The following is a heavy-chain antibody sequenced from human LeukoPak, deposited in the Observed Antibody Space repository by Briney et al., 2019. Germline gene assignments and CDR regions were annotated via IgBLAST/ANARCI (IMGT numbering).Heavy chain of an antibody. CDR3: ARAAEASCSGTSCYRYFHH. J-gene: IGHJ1*01. CDR1: GFTFKDYA. D-gene: IGHD2-2*01. CDR2: IASDGRTT. V-gene: IGHV3-30*04. Sequence: PGGTLRLSCSASGFTFKDYAMHWVRQAPGLGLEWGAVIASDGRTTYYADSVSGRFTISRDNSNNALSLQLNSLSADDTAVYYCARAAEASCSGTSCYRYFHHCGQGTLVIVSS.